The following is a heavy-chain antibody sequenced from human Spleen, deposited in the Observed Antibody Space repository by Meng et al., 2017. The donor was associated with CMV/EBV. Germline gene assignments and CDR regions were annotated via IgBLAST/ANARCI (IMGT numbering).Heavy chain of an antibody. CDR1: SITNDNW. D-gene: IGHD2-2*03. J-gene: IGHJ4*02. Sequence: SITNDNWWSWVRQPPGKGLEWIGEVHHSGITHYNPSLKSRVNISGDKSKNQFSLELNSVTAADTALYFCARGTFGHCSPTSCYSLDNWGQGTLVTVSS. CDR3: ARGTFGHCSPTSCYSLDN. CDR2: VHHSGIT. V-gene: IGHV4-4*01.